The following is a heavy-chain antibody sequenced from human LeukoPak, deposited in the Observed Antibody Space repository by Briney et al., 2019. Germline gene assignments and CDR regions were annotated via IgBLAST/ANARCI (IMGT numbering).Heavy chain of an antibody. V-gene: IGHV4-34*01. CDR2: INHSGST. J-gene: IGHJ5*02. Sequence: SETLSLTCAVYGGSFSGYYWSWIRQPPGRGLEWIGEINHSGSTNYNPSLKSRVTISVDTSKNQFSLKLSSVTAADTAVYYCARRGPPRTMLRGVKSGWFDPWGQGTLVTVSS. CDR3: ARRGPPRTMLRGVKSGWFDP. CDR1: GGSFSGYY. D-gene: IGHD3-10*01.